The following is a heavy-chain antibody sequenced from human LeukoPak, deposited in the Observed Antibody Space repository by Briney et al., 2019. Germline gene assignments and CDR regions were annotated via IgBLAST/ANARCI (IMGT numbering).Heavy chain of an antibody. D-gene: IGHD3-16*02. CDR1: GFTFSSYA. V-gene: IGHV3-21*01. CDR2: ISSSSSYI. J-gene: IGHJ4*02. CDR3: ARASGRNYPDY. Sequence: PGGSLRLSCAASGFTFSSYAMHWVRQAPGKGLEWVSSISSSSSYIYYADSVKGRFTISRDNAKTSLYLQMNSLRAEDTAVYYCARASGRNYPDYWGQGTLVTVSS.